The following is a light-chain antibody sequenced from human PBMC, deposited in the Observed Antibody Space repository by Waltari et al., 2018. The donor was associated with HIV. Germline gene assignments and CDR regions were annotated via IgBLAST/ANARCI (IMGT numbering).Light chain of an antibody. V-gene: IGLV2-23*01. CDR2: AGE. J-gene: IGLJ1*01. CDR1: DTND. Sequence: ARAQPPSVSGSPGQSITISCADIDTNDVSWYQQHPDKAPKFILYAGETRPPGISSRCCGCRSGNNASLKISGLQAEDEADYFCCTYVGYGTKFVFGTGTRVSVL. CDR3: CTYVGYGTKFV.